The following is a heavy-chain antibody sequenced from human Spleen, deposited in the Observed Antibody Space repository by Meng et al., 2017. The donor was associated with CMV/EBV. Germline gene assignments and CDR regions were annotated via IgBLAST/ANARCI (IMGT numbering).Heavy chain of an antibody. CDR1: GGSFSPYD. CDR2: INHGGST. V-gene: IGHV4-34*01. J-gene: IGHJ4*02. Sequence: TVYGGSFSPYDWSWIRQSPGKGLEWIGKINHGGSTFYNPSLKSRVTISLDMSKSQFSLGLTSVTVADTAVYYCARDSSGWYDGYFDSWGQGTLVTVSS. CDR3: ARDSSGWYDGYFDS. D-gene: IGHD6-19*01.